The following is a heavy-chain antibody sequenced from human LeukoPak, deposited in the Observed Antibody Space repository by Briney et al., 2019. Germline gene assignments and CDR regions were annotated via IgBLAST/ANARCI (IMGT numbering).Heavy chain of an antibody. Sequence: GESLKISCKGSGYGFTTHWIGWARQMPGKGLEWMGIIYPGDSDTRYSPSFQGQVTISANKSISTAYLQWSSLKASDTAMYYCARSYGSGSYSEYWGQGTLVTVSS. J-gene: IGHJ4*02. CDR1: GYGFTTHW. CDR2: IYPGDSDT. V-gene: IGHV5-51*01. CDR3: ARSYGSGSYSEY. D-gene: IGHD3-10*01.